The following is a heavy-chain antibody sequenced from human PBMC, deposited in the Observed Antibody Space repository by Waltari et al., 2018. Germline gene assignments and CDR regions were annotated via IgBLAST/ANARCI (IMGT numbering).Heavy chain of an antibody. Sequence: QVQLQQWGAGLLKPSETLSLTCAVYGGSFSGYYWSWIRQPPGKGLEWIGEINHSGSTNYNPSLKSRVTISVDTSKNQFSLKLSSVTAADTAVYYCAQGPRSYYFDYWGQGTLVTVSS. CDR3: AQGPRSYYFDY. CDR2: INHSGST. J-gene: IGHJ4*02. CDR1: GGSFSGYY. V-gene: IGHV4-34*01.